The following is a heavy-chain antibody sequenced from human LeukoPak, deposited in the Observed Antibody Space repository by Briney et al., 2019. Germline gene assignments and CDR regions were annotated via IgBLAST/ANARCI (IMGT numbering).Heavy chain of an antibody. J-gene: IGHJ4*02. CDR2: IYHSGST. CDR3: AILDLAGPKYYDSSGYLFDY. CDR1: GYSISSGYY. V-gene: IGHV4-38-2*02. D-gene: IGHD3-22*01. Sequence: KTSETLSLTCTVSGYSISSGYYWGWIRQPTGKGLEWIGSIYHSGSTYYNPSLKSRVAISVDTSKNQFSLKLSSVTAADTAVYYCAILDLAGPKYYDSSGYLFDYWGQGTLVTVSS.